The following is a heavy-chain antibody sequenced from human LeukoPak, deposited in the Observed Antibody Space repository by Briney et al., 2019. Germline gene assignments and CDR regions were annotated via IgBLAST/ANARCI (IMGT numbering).Heavy chain of an antibody. D-gene: IGHD3-10*01. CDR1: GGSISNYY. CDR2: IYYSGTT. V-gene: IGHV4-59*08. Sequence: PSETLSLTCTVSGGSISNYYWNWIRQPPGKGLEWIGYIYYSGTTNYNPSLKSRVTISVDTSKKQFSLKLSSVTAADTAVYYCARHVGFITMVRGVINNNWFDPWGQGTLVTVSS. J-gene: IGHJ5*02. CDR3: ARHVGFITMVRGVINNNWFDP.